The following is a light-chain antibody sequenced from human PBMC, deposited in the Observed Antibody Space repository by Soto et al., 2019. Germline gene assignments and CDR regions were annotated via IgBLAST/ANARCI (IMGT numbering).Light chain of an antibody. CDR1: QSVSSN. CDR2: GAS. J-gene: IGKJ5*01. Sequence: EIVMTQSPVTLSVSPAERVTLSCRASQSVSSNLAWYQQKPGQAPRLLFYGASTRATGPPARFSGSWSGTEFTLTVSRLQSEDFAVYYGQQYDNWSTFGQGTRLEIK. V-gene: IGKV3-15*01. CDR3: QQYDNWST.